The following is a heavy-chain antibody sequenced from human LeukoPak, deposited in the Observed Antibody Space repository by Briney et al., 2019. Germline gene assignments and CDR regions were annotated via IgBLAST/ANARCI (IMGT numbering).Heavy chain of an antibody. J-gene: IGHJ4*02. Sequence: ASVKVSCKASGYTFTSYDINWVRQATGQGLEWVGWMNPNTGNTGSAQKFQGRVTMTRDTSISTAYMELSSLRSEDTAVYYCARGDCSGGSCYSTWGYWGQGTLVTVSS. V-gene: IGHV1-8*01. CDR2: MNPNTGNT. CDR3: ARGDCSGGSCYSTWGY. CDR1: GYTFTSYD. D-gene: IGHD2-15*01.